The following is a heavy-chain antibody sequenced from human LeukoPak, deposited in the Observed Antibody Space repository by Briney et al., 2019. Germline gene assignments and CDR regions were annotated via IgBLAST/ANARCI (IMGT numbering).Heavy chain of an antibody. D-gene: IGHD6-19*01. CDR1: GFTFSSYG. CDR2: IWYDGSNK. Sequence: GRSLRLSCAASGFTFSSYGMHWVRQAPGKGLEWVAVIWYDGSNKYYADSVKGRFTISRDNAKNTLYLQMNSLRAEDTAVYYCARSDSSGWYGFDYWGQGTLVTVSS. V-gene: IGHV3-33*01. J-gene: IGHJ4*02. CDR3: ARSDSSGWYGFDY.